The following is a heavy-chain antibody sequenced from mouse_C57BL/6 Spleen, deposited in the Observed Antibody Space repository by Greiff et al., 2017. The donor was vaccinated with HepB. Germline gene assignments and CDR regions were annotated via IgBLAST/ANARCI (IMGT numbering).Heavy chain of an antibody. CDR3: AQSNYAHYYAMDY. CDR1: GYAFSSSW. J-gene: IGHJ4*01. CDR2: SYPGDGDT. V-gene: IGHV1-82*01. Sequence: QVQLKESGPELVKPGASVKISCKASGYAFSSSWMNWVKQRPGKGLEWIGRSYPGDGDTTYNGKFKGKATLTADKSSSTAYMQLSSLTSEDSAVYFCAQSNYAHYYAMDYWGQGPSVTVSS. D-gene: IGHD2-5*01.